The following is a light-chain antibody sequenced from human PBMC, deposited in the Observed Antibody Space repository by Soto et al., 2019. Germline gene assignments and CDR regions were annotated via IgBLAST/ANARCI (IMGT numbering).Light chain of an antibody. J-gene: IGKJ1*01. CDR1: QTISSW. V-gene: IGKV1-5*03. CDR2: KAS. Sequence: DIQMTQSPSTLSVSVGDRVTITCGASQTISSWLAWYQQKPGKAPKLLIYKASTLKSGVPSRLRGSGSGTEFTLTISSLQTDDFATYYCQHYNSYSEAFCQGTKVDI. CDR3: QHYNSYSEA.